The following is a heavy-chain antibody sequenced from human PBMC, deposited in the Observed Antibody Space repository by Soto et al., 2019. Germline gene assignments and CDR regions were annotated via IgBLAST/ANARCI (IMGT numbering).Heavy chain of an antibody. J-gene: IGHJ4*02. D-gene: IGHD7-27*01. CDR2: MSPQSGDA. Sequence: QVQLVQSGAEVKKPGASVKVSCKASGYTFTSNDINWVRQATGQGFEWMGWMSPQSGDAAYEQKFQDRVTMSRDSAISTAYMELSSLRAADTVVYYSAGGPANWGFYFWGRGTLVTVPS. V-gene: IGHV1-8*01. CDR1: GYTFTSND. CDR3: AGGPANWGFYF.